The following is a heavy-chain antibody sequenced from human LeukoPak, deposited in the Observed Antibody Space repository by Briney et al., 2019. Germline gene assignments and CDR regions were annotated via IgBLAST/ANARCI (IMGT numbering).Heavy chain of an antibody. V-gene: IGHV3-30-3*01. J-gene: IGHJ4*02. CDR2: ISYDGSNK. Sequence: GGSLRLSCAASGFTFSSYAMHWVRQAPGKGLEWVAVISYDGSNKYYADSVKGRFTISRDNSKNTLYLQMNSLRAEDTAVYYRAREVAHCGGDCYSHFDYWGQGTLVTVSS. CDR3: AREVAHCGGDCYSHFDY. CDR1: GFTFSSYA. D-gene: IGHD2-21*02.